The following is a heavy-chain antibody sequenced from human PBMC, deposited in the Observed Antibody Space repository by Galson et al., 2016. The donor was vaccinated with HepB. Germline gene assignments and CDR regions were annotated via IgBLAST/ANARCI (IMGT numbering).Heavy chain of an antibody. J-gene: IGHJ5*02. V-gene: IGHV3-23*01. CDR3: AKHWIRTHDL. CDR1: GFNFRSFD. Sequence: SLRLSCAASGFNFRSFDMSWVRQAPGKGLEWVSGITYVGVRYYADPVKGRFTISSDDSSGQVFLEMHSLRGEDTALYYCAKHWIRTHDLWGQGTLVTVSS. CDR2: ITYVGVR. D-gene: IGHD1-14*01.